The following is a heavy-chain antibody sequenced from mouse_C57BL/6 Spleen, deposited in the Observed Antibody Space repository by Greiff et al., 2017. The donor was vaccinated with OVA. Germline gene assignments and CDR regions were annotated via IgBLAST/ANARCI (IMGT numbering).Heavy chain of an antibody. CDR1: GYSITSGYY. J-gene: IGHJ2*01. CDR2: ISYDGSN. Sequence: DVKLQESGPGLVKPSQSLSLTCSVSGYSITSGYYWNWIRQFPGNKLEWMGYISYDGSNNYNPTLKNRNPITRDTSKNQFFLKLNSVTTEDAATYYCARDRDGSPLDYWGQGTTLTVSS. V-gene: IGHV3-6*01. CDR3: ARDRDGSPLDY. D-gene: IGHD1-1*01.